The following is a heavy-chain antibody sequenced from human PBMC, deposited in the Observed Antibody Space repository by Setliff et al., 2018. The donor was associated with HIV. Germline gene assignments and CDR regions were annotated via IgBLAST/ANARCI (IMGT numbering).Heavy chain of an antibody. CDR2: ILSTGERT. CDR3: AKELAASGLGYFYS. CDR1: GFTFSNYA. Sequence: HPGGSLRLSCAASGFTFSNYAMSWVRQAPGEGLEWVSAILSTGERTFYADSVKGRFTISRDNSKNTVYLQMNSLRAEDTAEYYCAKELAASGLGYFYSWGRGILVTVSS. J-gene: IGHJ4*02. D-gene: IGHD3-22*01. V-gene: IGHV3-23*01.